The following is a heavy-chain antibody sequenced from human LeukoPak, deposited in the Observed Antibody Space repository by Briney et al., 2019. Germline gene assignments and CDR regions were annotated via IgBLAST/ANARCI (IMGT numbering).Heavy chain of an antibody. CDR1: GFTFSSYA. D-gene: IGHD1-26*01. J-gene: IGHJ4*02. V-gene: IGHV3-23*01. CDR3: AKDFYSGSYLYYFDY. Sequence: GGSLRLSCAASGFTFSSYAMSWVRQAPGKGLERVSAISGSGGSTYYADSVKGRFTISRDNSKNTLYLQMNSLRAEDTAVYYCAKDFYSGSYLYYFDYWGQGTLVTVSS. CDR2: ISGSGGST.